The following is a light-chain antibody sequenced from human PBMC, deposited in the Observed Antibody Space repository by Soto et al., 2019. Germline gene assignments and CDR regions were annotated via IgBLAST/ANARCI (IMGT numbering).Light chain of an antibody. CDR3: QTWGTDIVI. J-gene: IGLJ2*01. CDR1: SGHSNYA. CDR2: LNRDXSH. Sequence: QPVLTQSPSASASLGASVKLTCTLSSGHSNYAIAWHQQQPEKGPRYLMKLNRDXSHSKGDGIPXRXSXSXXGAXRYLTISSLQSEDEADYYCQTWGTDIVIFGGGTKLTVL. V-gene: IGLV4-69*01.